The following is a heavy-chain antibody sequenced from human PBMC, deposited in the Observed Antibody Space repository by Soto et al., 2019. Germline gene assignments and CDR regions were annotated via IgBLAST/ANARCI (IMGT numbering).Heavy chain of an antibody. CDR1: GGSFSGYY. J-gene: IGHJ4*02. V-gene: IGHV4-34*01. CDR2: INHSGST. D-gene: IGHD3-3*01. CDR3: ARGVPAFWSGYYPPVHFDY. Sequence: SATMSLTSAFYGGSFSGYYWSWIRQTPGKGLEWIGEINHSGSTNYNPSLKSRVTISVDTSKNQFSLKLSSVTAADTAVYYCARGVPAFWSGYYPPVHFDYWGQGTLVTVSS.